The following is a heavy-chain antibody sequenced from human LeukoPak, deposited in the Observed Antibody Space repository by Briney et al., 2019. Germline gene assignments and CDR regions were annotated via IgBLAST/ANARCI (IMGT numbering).Heavy chain of an antibody. CDR1: GFTFSSHA. J-gene: IGHJ4*02. CDR2: IGDDVVST. CDR3: ARDSPLLTV. Sequence: GGSLRLSCAASGFTFSSHAMSWVRQAPGKGLEWVSAIGDDVVSTYYAESVKGRFTISRDNSKNTLYLQMDSLRAEDTATYYCARDSPLLTVWGQGTLVTVSS. D-gene: IGHD3-9*01. V-gene: IGHV3-23*01.